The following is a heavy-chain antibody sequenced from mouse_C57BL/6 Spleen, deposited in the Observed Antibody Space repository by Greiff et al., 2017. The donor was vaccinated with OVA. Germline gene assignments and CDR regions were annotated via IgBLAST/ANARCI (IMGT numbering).Heavy chain of an antibody. CDR1: GFTFSSYA. CDR2: ISDGGSYT. V-gene: IGHV5-4*03. CDR3: ARAAAFDY. J-gene: IGHJ2*01. Sequence: EVKLVESGGGLVKPGGSLKLSCAASGFTFSSYAMSWVRQTPEKRLEWVAIISDGGSYTYYPDNVKGRFTISRDNAKNNLYLQMSHLKSEDTAMYYCARAAAFDYWGQGTTLTVSS.